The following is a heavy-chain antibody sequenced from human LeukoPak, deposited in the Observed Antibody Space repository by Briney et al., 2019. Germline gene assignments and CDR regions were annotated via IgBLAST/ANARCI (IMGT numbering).Heavy chain of an antibody. V-gene: IGHV3-23*01. CDR2: ITGSGGST. CDR3: AKGGRDGYTYPYYFDY. D-gene: IGHD5-24*01. CDR1: GFTFSSYA. J-gene: IGHJ4*02. Sequence: GGSLRLSCAASGFTFSSYAMTWVRQAPGKGLEWVSLITGSGGSTYYADSVKGRFTISRDNSKNTLYPQMDSLRAEDTAVYYCAKGGRDGYTYPYYFDYWGQGTLVTVSS.